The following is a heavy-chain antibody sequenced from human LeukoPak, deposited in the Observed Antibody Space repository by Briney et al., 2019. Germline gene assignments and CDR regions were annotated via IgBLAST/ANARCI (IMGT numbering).Heavy chain of an antibody. CDR2: IKQDGSEK. Sequence: GGSLRLSCAASGFTFSNYWMSWVRQAPGKGLEWVANIKQDGSEKYYVDSVKGRFTISRDNAKNSLYLQMNSLRAEDTAVYYCARSDGGSYYPGGYWGQGTLVTVSS. V-gene: IGHV3-7*01. J-gene: IGHJ4*02. D-gene: IGHD1-26*01. CDR1: GFTFSNYW. CDR3: ARSDGGSYYPGGY.